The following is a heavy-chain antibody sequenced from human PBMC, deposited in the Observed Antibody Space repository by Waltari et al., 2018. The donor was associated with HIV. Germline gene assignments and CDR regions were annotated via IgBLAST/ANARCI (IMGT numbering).Heavy chain of an antibody. CDR3: ARELKHGSGSSTYFDY. CDR1: GGPISSYY. V-gene: IGHV4-59*01. CDR2: IYYSGST. J-gene: IGHJ4*02. D-gene: IGHD3-10*01. Sequence: QVQLQESGPGLVKPSETLSLTCTVSGGPISSYYWSWIRQPPGKGLEWIGYIYYSGSTNYNPSHKSGVTISVDTSKNQFSLKLSSVTAADTAVYYCARELKHGSGSSTYFDYWGQGTLVTVSS.